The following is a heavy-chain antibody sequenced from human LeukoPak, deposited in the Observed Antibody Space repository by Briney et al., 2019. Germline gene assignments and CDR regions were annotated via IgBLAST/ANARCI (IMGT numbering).Heavy chain of an antibody. J-gene: IGHJ4*02. D-gene: IGHD6-13*01. Sequence: GGSLRLSCAASGFTFRSYAMTWVRQAPGKGLEWVSYISSSSSYTNYADSVKGRFTISRDNAKNSLYLQMNSLRAEDTAVYYCARGAANFDYWGQGTLVTVSS. CDR2: ISSSSSYT. CDR3: ARGAANFDY. V-gene: IGHV3-21*05. CDR1: GFTFRSYA.